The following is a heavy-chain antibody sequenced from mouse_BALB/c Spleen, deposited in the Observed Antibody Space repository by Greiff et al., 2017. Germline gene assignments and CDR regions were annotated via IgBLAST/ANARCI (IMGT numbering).Heavy chain of an antibody. CDR3: ANRYDGRLDD. Sequence: VQLQQSGAELVRSGASVKLSCTASGFNIKDYYMHWVKQRPEQGLEWIGWIDPENGDTESAPKFQGKATLTADTSSNTAYLQLSSLTSEDAAVYYGANRYDGRLDDWGEGTTVTVSA. V-gene: IGHV14-4*02. CDR2: IDPENGDT. D-gene: IGHD2-14*01. CDR1: GFNIKDYY. J-gene: IGHJ1*01.